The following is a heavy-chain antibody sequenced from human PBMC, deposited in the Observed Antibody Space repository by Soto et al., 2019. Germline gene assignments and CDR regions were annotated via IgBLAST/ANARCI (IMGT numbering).Heavy chain of an antibody. CDR3: ASNSYLAC. Sequence: EVQLVESGGGLVQPGESLTLSCAASGFTVSSNYLSWVRQAPGKGLEWVSVIYTGGSTYYADSVKGRSTITRDNSKNTLYLQMDSLRDEDTALYYCASNSYLACWGQGTLVTVSS. D-gene: IGHD3-16*02. V-gene: IGHV3-66*01. CDR1: GFTVSSNY. J-gene: IGHJ4*02. CDR2: IYTGGST.